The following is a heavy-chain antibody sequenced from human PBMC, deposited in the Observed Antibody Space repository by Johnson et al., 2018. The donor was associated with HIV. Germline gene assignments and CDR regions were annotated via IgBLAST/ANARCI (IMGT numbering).Heavy chain of an antibody. CDR1: GFSVSNTY. CDR2: IYSGGST. V-gene: IGHV3-66*01. J-gene: IGHJ3*02. D-gene: IGHD6-13*01. Sequence: MQLVESGGGLVEPGGSLRLSCGASGFSVSNTYMNWVRQAPGKGLEWVSVIYSGGSTYYADSVRGRFTISRDNSKNALYLQMSSLRVEDTAMYYCARDGESQQLPLGDAFDIWGQGTMVTVSS. CDR3: ARDGESQQLPLGDAFDI.